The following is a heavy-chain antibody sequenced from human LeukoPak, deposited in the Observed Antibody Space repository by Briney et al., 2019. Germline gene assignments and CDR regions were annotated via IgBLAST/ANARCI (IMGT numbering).Heavy chain of an antibody. Sequence: GGSLRLSCAASGFTVSSNYMSWVRQAPGKGLEWVSVIYSGGSTYYADSVKGRFTISRDNSKNTLYLQMNSLRAEDTAVYYCARAGYYGSGSQDTFDYWGQGTLVTVSS. CDR3: ARAGYYGSGSQDTFDY. CDR1: GFTVSSNY. CDR2: IYSGGST. J-gene: IGHJ4*02. D-gene: IGHD3-10*01. V-gene: IGHV3-66*01.